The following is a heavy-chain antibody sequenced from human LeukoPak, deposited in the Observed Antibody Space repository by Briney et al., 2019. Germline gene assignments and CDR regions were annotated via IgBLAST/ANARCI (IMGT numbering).Heavy chain of an antibody. D-gene: IGHD2-15*01. J-gene: IGHJ6*02. CDR3: ARDGVVVAAVHYYYYGMDV. CDR1: GGTFSSYA. V-gene: IGHV1-46*01. Sequence: GASVNVSCKASGGTFSSYAISWVRQPPGQGLEWMGIINPSGSSTSYAQKFQGRRTMTTDTSTSTVYMELSSLRSEDTAVYYCARDGVVVAAVHYYYYGMDVWGQGTTVTVSS. CDR2: INPSGSST.